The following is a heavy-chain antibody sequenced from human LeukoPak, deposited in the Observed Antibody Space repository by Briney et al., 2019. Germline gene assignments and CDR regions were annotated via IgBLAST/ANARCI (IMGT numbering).Heavy chain of an antibody. D-gene: IGHD2-15*01. V-gene: IGHV3-9*01. Sequence: GGSLRLSCAASGFTFDDYAMHWVRQAPGKGPEWVSGISWNSGSIGYAGSVKGRFTISRDNAKNSLYLQMNSLRAEDTALYYCAKDIFRFCSGGSCYSDAFDIWGQGTMVTVSS. CDR3: AKDIFRFCSGGSCYSDAFDI. CDR2: ISWNSGSI. CDR1: GFTFDDYA. J-gene: IGHJ3*02.